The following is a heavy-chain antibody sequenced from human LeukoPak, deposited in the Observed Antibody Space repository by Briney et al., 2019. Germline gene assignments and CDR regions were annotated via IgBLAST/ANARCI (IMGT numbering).Heavy chain of an antibody. J-gene: IGHJ5*02. V-gene: IGHV1-18*01. CDR2: ISAYNGNT. D-gene: IGHD2-2*02. Sequence: ASVKVSCKASGYTFTSYGISWVRQAPGQGLEWMGWISAYNGNTNYAQKLQGRVTMTTDTSTSTAYMELRSLRSDDTAVYYCARSVRISDIVVVPAAIDWIDPWGQGTLVTVSS. CDR1: GYTFTSYG. CDR3: ARSVRISDIVVVPAAIDWIDP.